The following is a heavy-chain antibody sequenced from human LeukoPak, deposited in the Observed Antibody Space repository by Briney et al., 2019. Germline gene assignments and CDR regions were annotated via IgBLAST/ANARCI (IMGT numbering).Heavy chain of an antibody. CDR2: IYPGDYET. J-gene: IGHJ6*02. CDR1: GHSFTCYS. Sequence: GEALNFYCTVSGHSFTCYSIGWLRQIRRKGLGWRGIIYPGDYETRYSPSLQCEATTSADKSTSTAYLQWSSLKVSDTAMYYCARQSYYDSSGVDVWGQGTTVTVSS. CDR3: ARQSYYDSSGVDV. D-gene: IGHD3-22*01. V-gene: IGHV5-51*01.